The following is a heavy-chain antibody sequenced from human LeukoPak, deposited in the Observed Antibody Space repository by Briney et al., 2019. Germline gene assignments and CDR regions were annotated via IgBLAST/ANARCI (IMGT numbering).Heavy chain of an antibody. Sequence: SATLSLTCAVYGGSFSGYYWSWIRQPPGKGLEWIGEINHSGSTNYNPSLKSRVTISVDTSKNQFSLKLSSVTAADTAVYYCARGGAYGSGSYYKLHYYYYYMDVWGKGTTVTVSS. V-gene: IGHV4-34*01. J-gene: IGHJ6*03. D-gene: IGHD3-10*01. CDR1: GGSFSGYY. CDR2: INHSGST. CDR3: ARGGAYGSGSYYKLHYYYYYMDV.